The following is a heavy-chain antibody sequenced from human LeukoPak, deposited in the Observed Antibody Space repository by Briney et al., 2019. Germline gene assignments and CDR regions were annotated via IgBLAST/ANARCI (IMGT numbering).Heavy chain of an antibody. CDR3: ARGPFTADPIDY. Sequence: GSLRLSCAASGFTFSSYAMSWVRQAPGKGLEWIGEINHSGSTNYNPSLKSRVTISVDTSKNQFSLKLSSVTAADTAVYYCARGPFTADPIDYWGQGTLVTVSS. D-gene: IGHD3-16*01. V-gene: IGHV4-34*01. CDR2: INHSGST. CDR1: GFTFSSYA. J-gene: IGHJ4*02.